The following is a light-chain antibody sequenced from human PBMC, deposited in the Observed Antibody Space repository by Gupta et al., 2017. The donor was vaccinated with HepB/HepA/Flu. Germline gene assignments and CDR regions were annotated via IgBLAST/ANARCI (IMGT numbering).Light chain of an antibody. J-gene: IGLJ3*02. V-gene: IGLV2-14*03. Sequence: QSALTQPASVSGSPGQSITISCTGTSSDVGGYNYVSWYQQHPGKAPKLMIYDVSNRPSGVSNRCSGSKSGNTASPTISGLQAEDEAYDDCSSSTSSSTLVLGGGTKMT. CDR2: DVS. CDR3: SSSTSSSTLV. CDR1: SSDVGGYNY.